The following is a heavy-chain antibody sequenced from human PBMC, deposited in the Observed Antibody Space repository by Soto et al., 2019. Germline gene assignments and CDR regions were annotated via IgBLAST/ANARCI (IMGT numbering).Heavy chain of an antibody. V-gene: IGHV3-73*01. CDR2: IRSKATSYAP. Sequence: GGSLRLSCAASGFTISGSAMHWVRQASGEGLEWVARIRSKATSYAPPYAASVKGRFTISRDDSKNTAYLQMNSMKTEDTAVDYCTRHDTVGLRSDYWGHGTLVTVAS. CDR1: GFTISGSA. CDR3: TRHDTVGLRSDY. J-gene: IGHJ4*01. D-gene: IGHD4-17*01.